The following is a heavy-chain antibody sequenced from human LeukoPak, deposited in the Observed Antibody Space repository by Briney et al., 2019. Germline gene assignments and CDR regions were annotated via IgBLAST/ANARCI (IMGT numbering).Heavy chain of an antibody. J-gene: IGHJ4*02. CDR3: AKGLYSSSHFDY. Sequence: GGSLRLSCAASGFTFSSYGMHWVRQAPGKGLEWVAFIRYDGSNKYYADSVKGRFTISRDNSKNTLYLQMNSLRAEDTAVYYCAKGLYSSSHFDYWGQGTLVTVSS. CDR1: GFTFSSYG. V-gene: IGHV3-30*02. D-gene: IGHD6-13*01. CDR2: IRYDGSNK.